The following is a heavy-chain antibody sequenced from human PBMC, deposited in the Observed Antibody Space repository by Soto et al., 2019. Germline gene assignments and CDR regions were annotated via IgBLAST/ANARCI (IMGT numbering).Heavy chain of an antibody. J-gene: IGHJ3*02. Sequence: GESLKISCKGSGYKFTNYWIGWVRQMPGKGLEWMGIIYPGDSNTRYSPSFQGQVTISADKSISTAYLQWSSLKASDTAMYYCASPTLTMTYCGGDCYPPPPDAFDIWGQGTMVTVSS. CDR3: ASPTLTMTYCGGDCYPPPPDAFDI. CDR1: GYKFTNYW. D-gene: IGHD2-21*02. V-gene: IGHV5-51*01. CDR2: IYPGDSNT.